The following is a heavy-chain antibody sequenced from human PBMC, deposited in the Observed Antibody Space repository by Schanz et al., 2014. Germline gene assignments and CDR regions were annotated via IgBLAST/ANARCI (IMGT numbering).Heavy chain of an antibody. Sequence: VQLVESGGGVVQPGGSLRLSCAASGFKFTDYAMTWVRQAPGKGLEWVGHSRNKGHSYTSEYAASVKGRFTISRDESESSLYLQMDSLKTEDTAVYYCARRNFYDKSAAFDYWGQGSLVTVSS. D-gene: IGHD3-9*01. J-gene: IGHJ4*02. CDR3: ARRNFYDKSAAFDY. CDR2: SRNKGHSYTS. V-gene: IGHV3-72*01. CDR1: GFKFTDYA.